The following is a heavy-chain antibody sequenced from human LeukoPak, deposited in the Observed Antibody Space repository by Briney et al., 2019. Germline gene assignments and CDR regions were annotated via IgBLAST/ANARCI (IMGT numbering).Heavy chain of an antibody. V-gene: IGHV3-23*01. D-gene: IGHD5-24*01. CDR3: AKGRDGYNPSYFDY. Sequence: GGSLRLSCAASGFTFDDYAMHWVRQAPGKGLEWVSAISGSGGSTFYADSVKGRFAISRDNSKNTLYLQMNSLRAEDTAVYYCAKGRDGYNPSYFDYWGQGTLVTVSS. CDR2: ISGSGGST. J-gene: IGHJ4*02. CDR1: GFTFDDYA.